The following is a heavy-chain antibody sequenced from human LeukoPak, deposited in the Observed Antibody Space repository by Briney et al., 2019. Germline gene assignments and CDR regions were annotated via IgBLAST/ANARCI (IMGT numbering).Heavy chain of an antibody. J-gene: IGHJ4*02. CDR2: IKYDGSET. Sequence: GGSLRLSCAASGFMFNIYWMSWVRQAPGKGPEWVANIKYDGSETYYVDSVKGRFTISRDNARNSVYFQMNSLRVEDTAVYYYARVKYSYGFWDDWGQGTLVAVSS. CDR3: ARVKYSYGFWDD. V-gene: IGHV3-7*01. CDR1: GFMFNIYW. D-gene: IGHD3/OR15-3a*01.